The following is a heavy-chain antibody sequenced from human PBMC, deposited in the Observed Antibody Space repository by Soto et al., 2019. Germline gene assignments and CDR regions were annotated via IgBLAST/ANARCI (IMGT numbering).Heavy chain of an antibody. D-gene: IGHD6-19*01. Sequence: LSLTCAVSGGSIDSGAFSLSWIRQPPGKGLEWIGYVTHSGTAYSIPSLNGRLTLSVDSSQTQFSLKLASVTAADSAFYYCARIHWAQSSLDYWGRGILVTVSS. V-gene: IGHV4-30-2*01. CDR1: GGSIDSGAFS. CDR2: VTHSGTA. J-gene: IGHJ4*02. CDR3: ARIHWAQSSLDY.